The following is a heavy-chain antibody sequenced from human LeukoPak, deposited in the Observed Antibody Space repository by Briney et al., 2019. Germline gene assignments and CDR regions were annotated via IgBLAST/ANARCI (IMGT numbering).Heavy chain of an antibody. J-gene: IGHJ4*02. D-gene: IGHD6-19*01. Sequence: GRSLRLSCAASGFTFSSHGMHWVRQAPGKGLEWVAVIWYDGSNKYYADSVKGRFTISRDNSKNTLYLQMNSLRAEDTAVYYCARDGTGPNSGWYIHWGQGALVTVSS. CDR2: IWYDGSNK. V-gene: IGHV3-33*01. CDR1: GFTFSSHG. CDR3: ARDGTGPNSGWYIH.